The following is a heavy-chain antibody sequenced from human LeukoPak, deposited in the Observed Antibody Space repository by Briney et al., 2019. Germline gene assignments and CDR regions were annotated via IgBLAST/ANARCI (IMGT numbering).Heavy chain of an antibody. J-gene: IGHJ4*02. CDR1: GGTFSSYA. D-gene: IGHD5-18*01. CDR3: ASPYSYGYNPGDYYFDY. V-gene: IGHV1-69*01. CDR2: IIPIFGTA. Sequence: ASVKVSCKASGGTFSSYAISWVRQAPGQGLEWMGGIIPIFGTANYAQKFQGRVTITADESTSTAYMELSSLRSEDTAVYYCASPYSYGYNPGDYYFDYWGQGTLVTVSS.